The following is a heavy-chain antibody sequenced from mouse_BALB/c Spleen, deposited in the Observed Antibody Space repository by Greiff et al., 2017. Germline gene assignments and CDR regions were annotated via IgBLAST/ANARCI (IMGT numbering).Heavy chain of an antibody. D-gene: IGHD2-1*01. V-gene: IGHV5-6-5*01. CDR1: GFTFSSYA. J-gene: IGHJ1*01. CDR3: ARGIYYGNYDWYFDV. CDR2: ISSGGST. Sequence: EVKLMESGGGLVKPGGSLKLSCAASGFTFSSYAMSWVRQTPEKRLEWVASISSGGSTYYPDSVKGRFTISRDNARNILYLQMSSLRSEDTAMYYCARGIYYGNYDWYFDVWGAGTTVNVSS.